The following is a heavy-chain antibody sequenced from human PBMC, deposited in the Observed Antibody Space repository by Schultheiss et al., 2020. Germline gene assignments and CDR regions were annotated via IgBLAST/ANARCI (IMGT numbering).Heavy chain of an antibody. V-gene: IGHV4-34*01. Sequence: TLSLTCAVYDESFSGIYWRQPPEKGLEWSGEINQSGSTNYNSSLKSRVTISVDTSKNQFSLKLSSVTAADTAVYYCARHEVPTGFYYYYYGMDVWGQGTTVTVSS. CDR3: ARHEVPTGFYYYYYGMDV. J-gene: IGHJ6*02. D-gene: IGHD4/OR15-4a*01. CDR2: INQSGST. CDR1: DESFSGIY.